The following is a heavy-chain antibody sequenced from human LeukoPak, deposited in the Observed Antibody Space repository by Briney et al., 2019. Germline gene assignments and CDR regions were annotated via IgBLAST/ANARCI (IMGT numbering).Heavy chain of an antibody. CDR3: ARDKPGQWFGEPPGWGFDY. CDR2: IYHSGST. Sequence: PSETLSLTCTVSGGSISSGGYYWSWIRQPPGKGLEWIGYIYHSGSTYYNPSLKSRVTISVDRSKNQFSLKLGSVTAADTAVYYCARDKPGQWFGEPPGWGFDYWGQGTLVTVSS. J-gene: IGHJ4*02. CDR1: GGSISSGGYY. D-gene: IGHD3-10*01. V-gene: IGHV4-30-2*01.